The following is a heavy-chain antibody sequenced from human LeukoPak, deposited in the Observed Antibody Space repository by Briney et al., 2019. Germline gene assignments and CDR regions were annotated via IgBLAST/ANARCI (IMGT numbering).Heavy chain of an antibody. J-gene: IGHJ4*02. D-gene: IGHD3-22*01. V-gene: IGHV3-11*01. CDR3: ARVQQYDKFDY. CDR1: GFTFSDYY. CDR2: ISRSGSTI. Sequence: GGSLRLSCAASGFTFSDYYMSWIRQAPGKGLEWVSYISRSGSTIYYGDSVKGRFTISRDNAKNSLYLQMSSLRAEDTAFYYCARVQQYDKFDYWGQGTLVTVSS.